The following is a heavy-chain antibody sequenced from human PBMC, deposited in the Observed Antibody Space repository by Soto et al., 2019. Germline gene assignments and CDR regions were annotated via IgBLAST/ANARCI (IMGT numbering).Heavy chain of an antibody. J-gene: IGHJ3*01. CDR3: ARTDYYYDVSGYAPDAFDV. CDR1: GGSISSDSYY. Sequence: SETLSLTCTVSGGSISSDSYYWGWIRQSPEKGLEWIASISYSGSTYYNPTLKSRLIISVDTSKNQFSLRLSSVTVADTAVYFCARTDYYYDVSGYAPDAFDVWGQGTMVTVSS. V-gene: IGHV4-39*07. D-gene: IGHD3-22*01. CDR2: ISYSGST.